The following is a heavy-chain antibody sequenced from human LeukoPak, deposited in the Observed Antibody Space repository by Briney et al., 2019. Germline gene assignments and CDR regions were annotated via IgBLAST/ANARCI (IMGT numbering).Heavy chain of an antibody. D-gene: IGHD6-13*01. J-gene: IGHJ4*02. CDR2: IYYSGST. V-gene: IGHV4-59*01. Sequence: SETLSLTCTVSGGSISSYYWSWIRQPPGKGLERIGYIYYSGSTNYNPSLKSRVTISIDTSRNQFSLKLSSVTAADTAVYYCARGRGSSWYYFDSWGQGTLVTVSS. CDR3: ARGRGSSWYYFDS. CDR1: GGSISSYY.